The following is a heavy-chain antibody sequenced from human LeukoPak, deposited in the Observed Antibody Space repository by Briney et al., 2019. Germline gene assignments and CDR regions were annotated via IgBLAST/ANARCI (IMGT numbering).Heavy chain of an antibody. CDR1: GGSFSGYY. D-gene: IGHD6-13*01. CDR3: AREGIAATGDAGQYYYYYMDV. V-gene: IGHV4-34*01. Sequence: SETLSLTCAVYGGSFSGYYWSWIRQPPGKRLEWIGEINHSGSTNYNPSLKSRVTISVDTSKNQFSLKLSSVTAADTAVYYCAREGIAATGDAGQYYYYYMDVWGKGTTVTISS. J-gene: IGHJ6*03. CDR2: INHSGST.